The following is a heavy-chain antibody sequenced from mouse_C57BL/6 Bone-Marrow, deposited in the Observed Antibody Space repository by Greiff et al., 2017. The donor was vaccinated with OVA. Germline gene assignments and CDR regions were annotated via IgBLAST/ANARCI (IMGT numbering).Heavy chain of an antibody. CDR3: ARRGWLRYFDY. D-gene: IGHD2-3*01. J-gene: IGHJ2*01. V-gene: IGHV5-6*02. Sequence: EVKLMESGGDLVKPGGSLKLSCAASGFTFSSYGMSWVRQTPDKRLEWVATISSGGSYTYYPDSVKGRFTISRDNAKNTLYLQMSSLKSEDTAMYYCARRGWLRYFDYWGQGTTLTVSS. CDR1: GFTFSSYG. CDR2: ISSGGSYT.